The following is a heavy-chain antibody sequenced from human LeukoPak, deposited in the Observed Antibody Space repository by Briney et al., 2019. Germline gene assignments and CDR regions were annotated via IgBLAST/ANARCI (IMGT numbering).Heavy chain of an antibody. J-gene: IGHJ4*02. V-gene: IGHV1-2*02. CDR2: INPNSGGT. D-gene: IGHD5-18*01. CDR1: GYTLTGYY. Sequence: GASVKVSRKASGYTLTGYYMHWVRQAPGQGLEWMGWINPNSGGTNYAQKFQGRVTMTRDTSISTAYMELSRLRSDDTAVYYCARAETDTANKSEWGQGTLVTVSS. CDR3: ARAETDTANKSE.